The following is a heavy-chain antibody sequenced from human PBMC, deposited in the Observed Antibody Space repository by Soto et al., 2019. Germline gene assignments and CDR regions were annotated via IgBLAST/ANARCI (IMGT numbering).Heavy chain of an antibody. CDR2: INSDGSST. D-gene: IGHD3-22*01. CDR1: GFTFSSYW. CDR3: ARASLSHYYDSSGYYYVH. V-gene: IGHV3-74*01. Sequence: GGSLRLSCAASGFTFSSYWMHWVRQAPGKGLVWVSRINSDGSSTSYADSVKGRFTISRDNAKNTLYLQMNSLRAEDMAVYYCARASLSHYYDSSGYYYVHWGQGTLVTVSS. J-gene: IGHJ4*02.